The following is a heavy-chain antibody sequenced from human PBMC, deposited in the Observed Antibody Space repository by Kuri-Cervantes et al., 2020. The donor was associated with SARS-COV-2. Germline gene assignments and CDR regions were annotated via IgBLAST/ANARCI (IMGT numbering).Heavy chain of an antibody. CDR2: IYYSGGT. V-gene: IGHV4-59*08. CDR3: ARSESMVRGVGWFDP. Sequence: SETLSLTCAVYGGSFSGYYWSWIRQPPGKGLEWIGYIYYSGGTNYNPSLKSRVTISVDTSKNQFSLKLSSVTAADTAVYYCARSESMVRGVGWFDPWGQGTLVTVSS. CDR1: GGSFSGYY. D-gene: IGHD3-10*01. J-gene: IGHJ5*02.